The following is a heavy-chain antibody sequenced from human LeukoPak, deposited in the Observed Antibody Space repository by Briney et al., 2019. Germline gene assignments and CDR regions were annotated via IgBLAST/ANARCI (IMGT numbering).Heavy chain of an antibody. Sequence: ASVKVSCKASGYTFTNYGISWVRQAPGQGLEWMGWISAYNGYTDYAQKLQFRVTMTTDTSTSTAYMELRSLRAEDTAVYYCARALGEDTATPIDYWGQGTLVTVSS. CDR3: ARALGEDTATPIDY. D-gene: IGHD5-18*01. V-gene: IGHV1-18*01. CDR1: GYTFTNYG. J-gene: IGHJ4*02. CDR2: ISAYNGYT.